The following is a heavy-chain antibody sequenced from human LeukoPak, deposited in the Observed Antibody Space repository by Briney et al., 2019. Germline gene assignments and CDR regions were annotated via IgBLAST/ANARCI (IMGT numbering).Heavy chain of an antibody. CDR3: ARELRGLLGRAFDI. CDR1: GFTFSSYG. CDR2: IRYDGSNK. Sequence: PGGSLRLSCAASGFTFSSYGMHWVRQAPGKGLEWVAFIRYDGSNKYYADSVKGRFTISRDNSKNTLYLQMNSLRAEDTAVYYCARELRGLLGRAFDIWGQGTMVTVSP. V-gene: IGHV3-30*02. J-gene: IGHJ3*02. D-gene: IGHD1-7*01.